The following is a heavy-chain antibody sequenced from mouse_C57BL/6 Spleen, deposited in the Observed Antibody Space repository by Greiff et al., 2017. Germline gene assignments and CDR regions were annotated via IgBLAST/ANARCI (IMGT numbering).Heavy chain of an antibody. CDR2: IWSGGST. V-gene: IGHV2-2*01. J-gene: IGHJ4*01. CDR3: ASYYGNGYYAMDY. D-gene: IGHD2-1*01. Sequence: QVQLQQPGPGLVQPSQSLSITCTVSGFSLTSYGVHWVRQSPGKGLEWLGVIWSGGSTDYKAAFISRLSISKDNSKSQVFFKINSLQADDTAIYYCASYYGNGYYAMDYWGQGTSVTVSS. CDR1: GFSLTSYG.